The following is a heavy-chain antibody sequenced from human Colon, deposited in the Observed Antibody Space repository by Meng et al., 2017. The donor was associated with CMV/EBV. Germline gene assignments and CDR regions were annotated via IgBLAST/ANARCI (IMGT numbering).Heavy chain of an antibody. CDR2: IFYSGNT. Sequence: SETLSLTCTVSGGSISSNTNYWGWIRQPPGKGLEWIGTIFYSGNTHYSPSLQSRVTISVDTSKNQFSLRLDSVTAADTAVYYCARQSGWYCFDNWGQGTLVTVSS. J-gene: IGHJ4*02. D-gene: IGHD6-19*01. CDR3: ARQSGWYCFDN. CDR1: GGSISSNTNY. V-gene: IGHV4-39*07.